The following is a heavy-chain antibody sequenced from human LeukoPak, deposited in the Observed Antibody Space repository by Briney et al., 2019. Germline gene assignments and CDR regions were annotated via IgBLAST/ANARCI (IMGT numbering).Heavy chain of an antibody. Sequence: PSETLSLTCTVSGGSISSYYWSWIRQPPGKGLEWIGYIYYSGSTNYNPSLKSRVTISVDTSKNQFSLKLSSVTAAVTAVYYCAREGTDDAFDIWGQGTMVTVSS. CDR3: AREGTDDAFDI. CDR2: IYYSGST. J-gene: IGHJ3*02. CDR1: GGSISSYY. V-gene: IGHV4-59*01.